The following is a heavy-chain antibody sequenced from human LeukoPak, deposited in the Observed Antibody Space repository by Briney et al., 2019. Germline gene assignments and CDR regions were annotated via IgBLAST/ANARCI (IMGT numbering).Heavy chain of an antibody. CDR2: ISSSSSYI. V-gene: IGHV3-21*01. J-gene: IGHJ6*02. D-gene: IGHD3-9*01. Sequence: GGSLRLSCAASGFTFSSYSMNWVRQAPGKGLEWVSSISSSSSYIYYADSVKGRFTISRDNAKNSLYLQMNSLRAEDTAVYYCAKDKGHYDILTGFDYYYGMDVWGQGTTVTVSS. CDR3: AKDKGHYDILTGFDYYYGMDV. CDR1: GFTFSSYS.